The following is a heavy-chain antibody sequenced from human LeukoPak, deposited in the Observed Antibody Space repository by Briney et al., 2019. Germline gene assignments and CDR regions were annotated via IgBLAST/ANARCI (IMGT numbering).Heavy chain of an antibody. Sequence: SETLSLTCTVSGVSISGYYWSWIRQPPGKGLEWIAYIYYNGVSNYNPSLKSRVIISVDSSKNQFSLKLTSVTAADTAVYYCARDQSGSYPFDYYGMDVWGQGTTVTVSS. V-gene: IGHV4-59*01. CDR1: GVSISGYY. J-gene: IGHJ6*02. CDR3: ARDQSGSYPFDYYGMDV. D-gene: IGHD1-26*01. CDR2: IYYNGVS.